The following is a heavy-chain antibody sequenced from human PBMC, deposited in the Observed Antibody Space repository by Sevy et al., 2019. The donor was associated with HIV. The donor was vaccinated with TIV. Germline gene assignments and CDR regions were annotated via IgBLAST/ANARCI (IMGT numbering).Heavy chain of an antibody. J-gene: IGHJ6*03. D-gene: IGHD1-1*01. V-gene: IGHV3-23*01. Sequence: GGSLRLSCAASGFTFSSYAMSWVRQAPGKGLEWVSAISGSGGSTYYADSVKGRFTISRDNSKNTLYLQMNSLRAEDTAVYYCASPGAGTTGDYYDYRDGWGKGTTVTVSS. CDR3: ASPGAGTTGDYYDYRDG. CDR2: ISGSGGST. CDR1: GFTFSSYA.